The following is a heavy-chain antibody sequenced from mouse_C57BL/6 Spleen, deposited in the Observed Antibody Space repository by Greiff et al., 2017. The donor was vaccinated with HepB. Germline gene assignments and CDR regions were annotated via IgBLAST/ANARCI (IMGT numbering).Heavy chain of an antibody. CDR1: GYTFTSYW. CDR3: GRGGVTTRDAMDY. D-gene: IGHD2-2*01. CDR2: IHPNSGST. J-gene: IGHJ4*01. V-gene: IGHV1-64*01. Sequence: QVQLQQPGAELVKPGASVKLSCKASGYTFTSYWMHWVKQRTGQGLEWIGMIHPNSGSTNYNEKFKSKATLTVDKSSSTAYMQLSSLTSEDSAIYCSGRGGVTTRDAMDYWGRGTSVTVTS.